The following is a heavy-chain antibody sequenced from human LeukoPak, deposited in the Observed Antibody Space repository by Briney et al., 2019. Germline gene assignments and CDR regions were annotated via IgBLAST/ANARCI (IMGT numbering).Heavy chain of an antibody. CDR2: ISGSGGNT. J-gene: IGHJ6*03. V-gene: IGHV3-23*01. CDR3: AKGTRRGQPDPNYFYYYYMDL. Sequence: GGSLSLSCAAAGFAFDSFAMNWVRQAPGKGLQWVSSISGSGGNTFYADSVKGRFTISRDNSKNTVYLQMNSLRADDMAVYYCAKGTRRGQPDPNYFYYYYMDLWGNGTTVTVSS. D-gene: IGHD2-2*01. CDR1: GFAFDSFA.